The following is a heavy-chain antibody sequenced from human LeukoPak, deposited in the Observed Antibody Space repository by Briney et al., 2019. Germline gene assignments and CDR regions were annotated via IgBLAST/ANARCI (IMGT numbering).Heavy chain of an antibody. CDR1: GFTFSSYA. Sequence: GGSLRLSCAASGFTFSSYAMHWVRQAPGKGLEWVAVISYDGSNKYYADSVKGRFTISRDNSKNTLYLQMNSLRAEDTAVYYCARGTTVTTLYYYGMDVWGKGTTVTVSS. CDR2: ISYDGSNK. CDR3: ARGTTVTTLYYYGMDV. J-gene: IGHJ6*04. D-gene: IGHD4-17*01. V-gene: IGHV3-30*04.